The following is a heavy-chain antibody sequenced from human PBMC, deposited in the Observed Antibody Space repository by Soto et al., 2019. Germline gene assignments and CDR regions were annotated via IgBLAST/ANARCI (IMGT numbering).Heavy chain of an antibody. CDR2: INHSGST. Sequence: SETLSLTCAVYGGSFSGYYWSWIRQPPGKGLEWIGEINHSGSTNYNPSLKSRVTISVDTSKNQFSLKLSSVTAADTAVYYCARGIPRLLYSSSWSLGYYFDYWGQGTLVTVSS. CDR3: ARGIPRLLYSSSWSLGYYFDY. J-gene: IGHJ4*02. V-gene: IGHV4-34*01. CDR1: GGSFSGYY. D-gene: IGHD6-13*01.